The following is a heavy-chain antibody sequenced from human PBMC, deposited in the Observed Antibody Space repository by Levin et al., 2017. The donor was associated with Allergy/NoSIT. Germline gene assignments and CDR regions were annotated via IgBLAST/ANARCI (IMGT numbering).Heavy chain of an antibody. V-gene: IGHV3-72*01. J-gene: IGHJ4*02. CDR3: ARAARDSSGWYGEYYFDY. D-gene: IGHD6-19*01. CDR1: GFTFSDPY. CDR2: TRNKANSYTT. Sequence: LSLTCAASGFTFSDPYMDWVRQAPGKGLEWVGRTRNKANSYTTEYAASVKGRFIISRDDSKNSLHLQMNSLKTEDTAVYYCARAARDSSGWYGEYYFDYWGQGTLVTVSS.